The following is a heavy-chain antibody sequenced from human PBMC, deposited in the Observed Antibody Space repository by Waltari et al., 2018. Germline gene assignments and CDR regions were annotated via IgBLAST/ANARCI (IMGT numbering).Heavy chain of an antibody. Sequence: QVQLQQWGAGLLKPSETLSLTCAVYGGSFSGYYWSWIRQPPGKGLAWIGEINNRGSNNYNPSLKSRVTISVDTSKNQFSLKLSSVTAADTSVYYCARGRYFTGRYYDFWSGYFGMDVWGQGTTVTVSS. CDR2: INNRGSN. CDR3: ARGRYFTGRYYDFWSGYFGMDV. V-gene: IGHV4-34*01. J-gene: IGHJ6*02. CDR1: GGSFSGYY. D-gene: IGHD3-3*01.